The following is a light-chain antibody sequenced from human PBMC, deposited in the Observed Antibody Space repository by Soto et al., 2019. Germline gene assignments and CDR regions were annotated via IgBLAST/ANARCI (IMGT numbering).Light chain of an antibody. CDR3: QQYGSSPLT. Sequence: IVLTQSPGTLSLSPGERATLSCRASQSVSSNYLAWYQQKPGQAPRLLIYGASSRATGIPDRFSGSGSGTDFTLTISRLEPEDFAVYYCQQYGSSPLTFGGGTKV. CDR2: GAS. J-gene: IGKJ4*01. V-gene: IGKV3-20*01. CDR1: QSVSSNY.